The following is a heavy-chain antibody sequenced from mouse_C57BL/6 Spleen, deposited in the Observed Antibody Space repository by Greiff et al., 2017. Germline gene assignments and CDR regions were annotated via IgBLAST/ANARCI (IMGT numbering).Heavy chain of an antibody. Sequence: VQLQQSGAELVRPGASVKLSCTASSFNINDDYMHWVKQRPEQGLEWIGWIDPENGDTEYASKFQGKATITADTSSNTAYLQLSSLTSEDTAVYYCTGGYYGSSPDFDYWGQGTTLTVSS. CDR2: IDPENGDT. V-gene: IGHV14-4*01. J-gene: IGHJ2*01. CDR1: SFNINDDY. CDR3: TGGYYGSSPDFDY. D-gene: IGHD1-1*01.